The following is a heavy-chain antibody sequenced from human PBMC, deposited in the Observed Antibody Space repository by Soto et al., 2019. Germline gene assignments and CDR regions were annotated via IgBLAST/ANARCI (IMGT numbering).Heavy chain of an antibody. Sequence: QVQLVESGGGVVEPGRSLRLSCAASGFTFTTYNMHWVRQFPGKGLEWVAVIAYDGSFKTYADSVKGRFIVSRHNPKKTLYLEMKMLRHEDTAVYYCAKDRSGSCTFDYWGQGTLVTVSS. J-gene: IGHJ4*02. V-gene: IGHV3-30*18. CDR1: GFTFTTYN. CDR2: IAYDGSFK. D-gene: IGHD6-19*01. CDR3: AKDRSGSCTFDY.